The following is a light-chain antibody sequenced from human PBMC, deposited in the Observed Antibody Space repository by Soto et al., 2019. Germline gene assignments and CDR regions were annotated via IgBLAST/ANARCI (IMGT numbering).Light chain of an antibody. Sequence: DIQMTPSPSSLSASVGDRVIITCRASQSINTYLNWYQQKPGKAPKLLIYTAFRLQSGVPSRFSGPGSGTDFTLTISSLQPEDFATYYCQQSYIAPLTFGGGTKVEIK. J-gene: IGKJ4*01. CDR1: QSINTY. CDR3: QQSYIAPLT. CDR2: TAF. V-gene: IGKV1-39*01.